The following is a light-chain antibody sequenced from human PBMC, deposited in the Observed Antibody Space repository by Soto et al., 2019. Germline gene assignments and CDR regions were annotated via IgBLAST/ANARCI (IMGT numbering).Light chain of an antibody. CDR1: QSVSSN. J-gene: IGKJ2*01. CDR2: DAS. Sequence: EIVLTQSPATLALSPGERATLSCKATQSVSSNLDWYQQKPCQAPRVLIYDASNRATGIPARLSGSGYGTDLTLTSRSLEPEDLAVYYCQQRSNWPPAYTCGEANKLVTK. CDR3: QQRSNWPPAYT. V-gene: IGKV3-11*01.